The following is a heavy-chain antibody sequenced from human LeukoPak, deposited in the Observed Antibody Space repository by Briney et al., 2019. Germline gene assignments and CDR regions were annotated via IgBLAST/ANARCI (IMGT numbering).Heavy chain of an antibody. J-gene: IGHJ4*02. D-gene: IGHD1-26*01. CDR3: AKDRRELARTVFDY. CDR2: IKQDGSEK. CDR1: GFTFSSYW. Sequence: GGSLRLSCAASGFTFSSYWMSWVRQAPGKGLEWVANIKQDGSEKYYVDSVKGRFTISRDNAKNSLYLQMNSLRAEDTAVYYCAKDRRELARTVFDYWGQGTLVTVSS. V-gene: IGHV3-7*01.